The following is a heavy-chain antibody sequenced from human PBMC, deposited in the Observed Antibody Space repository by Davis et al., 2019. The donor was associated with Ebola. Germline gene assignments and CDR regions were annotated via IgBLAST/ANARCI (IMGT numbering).Heavy chain of an antibody. Sequence: ASVKVSCKASGGIFSSYAISWVRQAPGQGLEWMGWISGYNLKTTYAQKFQGRVTMTINTSTDTAYMELRSLRSDDTAVYYCARDKWEVLAYLDYWGQGTLVSVSS. CDR3: ARDKWEVLAYLDY. V-gene: IGHV1-18*01. D-gene: IGHD1-26*01. CDR1: GGIFSSYA. CDR2: ISGYNLKT. J-gene: IGHJ4*02.